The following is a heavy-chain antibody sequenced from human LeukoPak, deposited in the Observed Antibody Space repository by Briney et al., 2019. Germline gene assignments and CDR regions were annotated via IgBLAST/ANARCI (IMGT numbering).Heavy chain of an antibody. J-gene: IGHJ4*02. CDR3: ATDPPDY. CDR2: ILNSGTTT. V-gene: IGHV3-48*03. CDR1: GFILSSYE. Sequence: GGSLRLSCAASGFILSSYEMNWARQAPGKGLEWVSYILNSGTTTYYADSVKGRFTISRDNAKNSLYLQMNSLRAEDTGVYYCATDPPDYWGQGILVTVSS.